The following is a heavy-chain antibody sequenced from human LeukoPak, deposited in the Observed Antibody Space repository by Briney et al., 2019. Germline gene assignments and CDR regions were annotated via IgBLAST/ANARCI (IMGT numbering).Heavy chain of an antibody. D-gene: IGHD3/OR15-3a*01. J-gene: IGHJ3*02. CDR1: GGSISSSSYY. CDR2: IYYSGST. CDR3: ARDRTVPPLGRAFDI. Sequence: PSETLSLTCTVSGGSISSSSYYWGWIRQPPGKGLEWIGSIYYSGSTYYDPSLKSRVTISVDTSKNQFSLKLSSVTAADTAVYYCARDRTVPPLGRAFDIWGQGTMVTVSS. V-gene: IGHV4-39*07.